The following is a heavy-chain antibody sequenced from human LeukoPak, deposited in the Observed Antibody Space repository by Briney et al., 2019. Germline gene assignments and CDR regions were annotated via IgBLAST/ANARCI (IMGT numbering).Heavy chain of an antibody. CDR1: VFTFFSYV. CDR3: ARVFYGGSYYLFDP. J-gene: IGHJ5*02. CDR2: ISAYNVNT. Sequence: ASVKVSCKASVFTFFSYVISGVRQAPGQGLEWMGWISAYNVNTNYAQKLQGRVSMSTDTSTSKAYMELRSLRSDDTDVYYCARVFYGGSYYLFDPLGQGTLVSVCS. D-gene: IGHD1-26*01. V-gene: IGHV1-18*01.